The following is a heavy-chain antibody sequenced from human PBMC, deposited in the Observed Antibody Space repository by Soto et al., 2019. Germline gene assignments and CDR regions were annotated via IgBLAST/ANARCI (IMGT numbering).Heavy chain of an antibody. D-gene: IGHD4-17*01. V-gene: IGHV3-21*01. Sequence: GGSLRLSCAASGFTFSSYSMNWVRQAPGKGLEWVSSISSSSSYIYYADSVKGRFTISRDNAKNSLYLQMNSLRAEDTAVYYCASLTTVTKYWFDPWGQGTLVTVSS. CDR3: ASLTTVTKYWFDP. J-gene: IGHJ5*02. CDR2: ISSSSSYI. CDR1: GFTFSSYS.